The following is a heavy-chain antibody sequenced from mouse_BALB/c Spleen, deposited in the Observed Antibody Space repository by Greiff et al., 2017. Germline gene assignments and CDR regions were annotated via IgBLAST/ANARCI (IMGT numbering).Heavy chain of an antibody. V-gene: IGHV6-6*01. J-gene: IGHJ4*01. CDR3: THYYGYAMDY. Sequence: EVQGVESGGGLVQPGGSLKLSCAASGFTFSDSWMDWVRQSPEKGLEWVAEIRSKANNHATYYAESVKGRFTISRDDSKRSVYLQMNSLRAEDTGSYYCTHYYGYAMDYWGQGTSVTVSS. CDR2: IRSKANNHAT. CDR1: GFTFSDSW. D-gene: IGHD1-2*01.